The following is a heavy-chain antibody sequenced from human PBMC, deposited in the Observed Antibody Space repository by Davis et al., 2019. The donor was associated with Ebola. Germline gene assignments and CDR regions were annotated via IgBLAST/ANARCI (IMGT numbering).Heavy chain of an antibody. J-gene: IGHJ4*02. CDR3: ARTFYSGTGTYYNPDY. Sequence: PGGSLRLSCAASGFTLSNYWMSWVRQAPGKGLEWVSAISPSGGKTFYADSVKGRFTISRDNSKNTLYLQMNSLRADDTALYYCARTFYSGTGTYYNPDYWGQGALVTVSS. CDR1: GFTLSNYW. D-gene: IGHD3-10*01. V-gene: IGHV3-23*01. CDR2: ISPSGGKT.